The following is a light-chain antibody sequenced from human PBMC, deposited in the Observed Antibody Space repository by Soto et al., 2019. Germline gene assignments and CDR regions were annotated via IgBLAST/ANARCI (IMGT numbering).Light chain of an antibody. V-gene: IGLV1-40*01. CDR2: GNR. J-gene: IGLJ2*01. Sequence: QSVLTQPPSVSGAPGQRVTISCTGSSSNIGAGYDVHWYRQFPGTAPKLLIYGNRNRPSGVPDRFSASKSGTSASLAITGLLAEDEADYYCQAYDISLTGVIFCGGTKLTVL. CDR3: QAYDISLTGVI. CDR1: SSNIGAGYD.